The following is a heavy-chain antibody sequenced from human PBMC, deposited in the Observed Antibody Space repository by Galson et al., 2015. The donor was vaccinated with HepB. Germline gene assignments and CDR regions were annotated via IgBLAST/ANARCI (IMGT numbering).Heavy chain of an antibody. V-gene: IGHV4-31*03. CDR3: ARTGRSSSWRAAFDY. J-gene: IGHJ4*02. D-gene: IGHD6-13*01. CDR2: IYYSGST. Sequence: TLSLTCTVSGGSISSGGYYWSWILQHPGNGLEWIGYIYYSGSTYYNPSLKSRVTISVDTSKNQFSLKLSSVTAADTAVYYWARTGRSSSWRAAFDYWGQGTLVTVSS. CDR1: GGSISSGGYY.